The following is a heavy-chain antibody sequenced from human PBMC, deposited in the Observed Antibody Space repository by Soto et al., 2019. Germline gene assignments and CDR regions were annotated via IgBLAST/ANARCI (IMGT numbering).Heavy chain of an antibody. CDR1: GYSFTSYW. J-gene: IGHJ5*02. D-gene: IGHD4-17*01. CDR3: ARPVLNDYGDYYNWFDP. V-gene: IGHV5-51*01. CDR2: IYPGDSDT. Sequence: GESLKISCKGSGYSFTSYWIGWVRQMPGKGLEWMGIIYPGDSDTRYSPSFQGQVTISADKSISTAYLQWSSLKASDTAMYYCARPVLNDYGDYYNWFDPWGQGTLVTVS.